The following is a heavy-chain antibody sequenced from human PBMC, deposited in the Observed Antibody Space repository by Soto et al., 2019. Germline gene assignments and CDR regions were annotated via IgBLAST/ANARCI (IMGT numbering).Heavy chain of an antibody. CDR2: ISAYNGNT. J-gene: IGHJ4*02. CDR3: ARLYRITLVRGELSEY. D-gene: IGHD3-10*01. CDR1: GYTFTSYG. Sequence: QVQLVQSGAEVKKPGASVKVSCKASGYTFTSYGISWVRQAPGQGLEWMGWISAYNGNTNYAPKLQGRVTMTKDTAARIDDMDLSSLTSADTAVYYSARLYRITLVRGELSEYWGQGTLVTVSS. V-gene: IGHV1-18*01.